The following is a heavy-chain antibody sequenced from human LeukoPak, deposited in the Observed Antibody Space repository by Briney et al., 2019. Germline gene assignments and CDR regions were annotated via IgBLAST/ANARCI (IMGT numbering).Heavy chain of an antibody. Sequence: GGSLRLSCAASGFTFSSYAMSWVRQAPGKGLDWVSVIYSGGTTIYADSVKGRFTISRDNSKNTLYLQMNSLRAEDTAVYYCAKAVVRYEGSGYYDYWGQGTLVTVSS. J-gene: IGHJ4*02. CDR1: GFTFSSYA. D-gene: IGHD3-22*01. V-gene: IGHV3-23*03. CDR3: AKAVVRYEGSGYYDY. CDR2: IYSGGTT.